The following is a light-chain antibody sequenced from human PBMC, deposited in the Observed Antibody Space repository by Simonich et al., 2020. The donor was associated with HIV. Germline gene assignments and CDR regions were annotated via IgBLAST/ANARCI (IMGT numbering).Light chain of an antibody. CDR1: QSITNN. J-gene: IGKJ2*01. V-gene: IGKV3-15*01. CDR2: DAS. Sequence: EIVMTQSPATLSVPPGDRATLSCRASQSITNNLAWYPQKPGQAPRLLIYDASTRATGFPARFSGSGSGTEFTLTISDMQSEDLAVYYCQQYDSWPYTFGQGTKVEIK. CDR3: QQYDSWPYT.